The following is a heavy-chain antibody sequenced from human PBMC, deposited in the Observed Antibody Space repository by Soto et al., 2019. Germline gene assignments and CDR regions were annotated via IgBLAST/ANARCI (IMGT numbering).Heavy chain of an antibody. Sequence: SLRLSCAASGFTFRSYAMHWVRQAPGKGLEWVAVISYDESDKYYADSLKGRFTISRDNSKNTLYLQMNSLRGEDTAVYYCERDLSVDGPDYWGQGTLVTVYS. CDR3: ERDLSVDGPDY. J-gene: IGHJ4*02. CDR2: ISYDESDK. D-gene: IGHD6-19*01. V-gene: IGHV3-30*03. CDR1: GFTFRSYA.